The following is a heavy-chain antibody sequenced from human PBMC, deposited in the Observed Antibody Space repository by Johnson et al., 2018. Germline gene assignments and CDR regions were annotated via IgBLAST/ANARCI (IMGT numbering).Heavy chain of an antibody. Sequence: VQLVQSGGGLVQPRGSLRLSCAASGFTFSSYAMSWVRQAPGKGLEWVSTISGSGDGTYSADPVTGRFIISRDTSKNTLYLQMNSLRAEDTAVYYCAKDRAARPLGYYYMDVWGKGTTVIVS. CDR1: GFTFSSYA. D-gene: IGHD6-6*01. CDR3: AKDRAARPLGYYYMDV. CDR2: ISGSGDGT. V-gene: IGHV3-23*04. J-gene: IGHJ6*03.